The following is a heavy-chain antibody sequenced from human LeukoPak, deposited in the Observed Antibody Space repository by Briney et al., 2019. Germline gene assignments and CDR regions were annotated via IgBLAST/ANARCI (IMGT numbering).Heavy chain of an antibody. CDR1: ARSISSGDYY. D-gene: IGHD3-22*01. Sequence: SETLSLTCTVPARSISSGDYYWSWLRQPPGTGLEWIGYIYYSGSTYYNPSLKSRVTISVDTSKNQFSLKLSSVTAADTAVYYCARVRVRWLCPDYWGQGTLVTVSS. CDR3: ARVRVRWLCPDY. CDR2: IYYSGST. J-gene: IGHJ4*02. V-gene: IGHV4-30-4*01.